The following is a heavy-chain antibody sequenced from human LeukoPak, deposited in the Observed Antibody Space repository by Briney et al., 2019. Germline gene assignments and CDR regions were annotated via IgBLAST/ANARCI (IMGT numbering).Heavy chain of an antibody. J-gene: IGHJ5*02. V-gene: IGHV4-39*01. D-gene: IGHD1-26*01. CDR3: ARRLSYYALSERYNWFDP. Sequence: SETLSLTCTVSGGSISSSSYYWGWFRQPPGKGLEWIGSIYYSGSTYYNPSLKSRVTISVDTSKNQFSLKLSSVTAADTAVYYCARRLSYYALSERYNWFDPWGQGTLVTVSS. CDR1: GGSISSSSYY. CDR2: IYYSGST.